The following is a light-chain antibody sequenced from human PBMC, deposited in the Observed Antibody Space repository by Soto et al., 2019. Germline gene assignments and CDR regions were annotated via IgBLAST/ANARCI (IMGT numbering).Light chain of an antibody. Sequence: QSALTQPASVSGSPGQSITISCTGTSSDVGGYSYVSWYQQHPGKAPKVMIYEVTNRPSGVSNRFSGSKSGNTASLTISGLQAEDEADYYCSSYTSSSTPYVFGTGTKVT. CDR1: SSDVGGYSY. V-gene: IGLV2-14*01. CDR3: SSYTSSSTPYV. CDR2: EVT. J-gene: IGLJ1*01.